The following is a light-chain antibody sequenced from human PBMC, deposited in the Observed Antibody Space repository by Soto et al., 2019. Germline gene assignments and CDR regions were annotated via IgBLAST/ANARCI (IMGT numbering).Light chain of an antibody. CDR1: QIVSNNY. CDR3: QQYGNSLPWT. Sequence: EIVLTQSPGTLSLSPGEGATLSCRASQIVSNNYLAWYQQKPGQASRLLVYGASRRATGIPDRFSGSGSGTDFTLTISRLELEDFAVYYCQQYGNSLPWTFGQGTKV. V-gene: IGKV3-20*01. CDR2: GAS. J-gene: IGKJ1*01.